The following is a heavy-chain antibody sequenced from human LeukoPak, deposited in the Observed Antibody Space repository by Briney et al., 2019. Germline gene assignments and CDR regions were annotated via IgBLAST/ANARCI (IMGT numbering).Heavy chain of an antibody. V-gene: IGHV4-34*01. CDR3: ATGRALLYCSSTSCYRYYFDY. CDR2: INHSGST. Sequence: PSETLSLTCAVHGRSFSGYYWSWTRQPPGKGLEWTGEINHSGSTNYNPSLKSRVTISVDTSKNQFSLKLSSVTAADTAVYYCATGRALLYCSSTSCYRYYFDYWGQGTLVTVSS. J-gene: IGHJ4*02. D-gene: IGHD2-2*01. CDR1: GRSFSGYY.